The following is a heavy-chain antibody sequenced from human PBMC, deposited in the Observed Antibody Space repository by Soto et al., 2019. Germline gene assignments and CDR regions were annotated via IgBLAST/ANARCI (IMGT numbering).Heavy chain of an antibody. D-gene: IGHD5-18*01. V-gene: IGHV3-53*01. Sequence: GGSLRLSCAAYGFTVSSNYMSWVRQAPGKGLEWVSVIYSGGSTYYADSVKGRVTISRDNSKNTLYLQMNSLSAEDTAVYYCARAGTAMYFYYCMDVWGQGTTVTVSS. CDR1: GFTVSSNY. CDR3: ARAGTAMYFYYCMDV. CDR2: IYSGGST. J-gene: IGHJ6*02.